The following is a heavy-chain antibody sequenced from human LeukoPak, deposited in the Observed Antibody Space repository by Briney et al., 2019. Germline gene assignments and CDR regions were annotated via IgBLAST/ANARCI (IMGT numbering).Heavy chain of an antibody. J-gene: IGHJ4*02. V-gene: IGHV3-48*04. CDR3: VAGNGWLGDY. Sequence: GGSLRLSCAASGFTFSSYGMTWVRQAPGKGLEWVSYISSSSSTIYYADSVKGRFTISRDNAKNSLYLQMNSLRAEDTAVYYCVAGNGWLGDYWGQGTLVTVSS. D-gene: IGHD6-19*01. CDR2: ISSSSSTI. CDR1: GFTFSSYG.